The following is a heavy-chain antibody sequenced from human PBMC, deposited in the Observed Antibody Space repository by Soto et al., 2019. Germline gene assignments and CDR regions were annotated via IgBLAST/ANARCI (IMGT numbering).Heavy chain of an antibody. V-gene: IGHV1-58*01. D-gene: IGHD2-2*01. CDR2: VVVGSGNT. CDR1: GFTFTSSA. J-gene: IGHJ6*02. Sequence: SVKVSCKASGFTFTSSAVQWVRQARGQRLEWIGWVVVGSGNTNYAQKFQERVTITRDMSTSTAYMELSSLRSEDTAVYYCAAPIVVVPAAILYGMDVWGQGTTVTVSS. CDR3: AAPIVVVPAAILYGMDV.